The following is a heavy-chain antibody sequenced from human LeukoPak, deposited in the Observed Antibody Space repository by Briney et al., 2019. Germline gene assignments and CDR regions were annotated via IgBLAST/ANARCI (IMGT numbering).Heavy chain of an antibody. D-gene: IGHD2-2*01. V-gene: IGHV3-30*04. CDR2: ISYDGSNK. J-gene: IGHJ5*02. CDR1: GFTFSSYA. CDR3: ARGVVPAANPWFDP. Sequence: GGSLRLSCAASGFTFSSYAMHWARQAPGKGLEWVAVISYDGSNKYYADSVKGRFTISRDNSKNTLYLQMNSLRAEDTAVYYCARGVVPAANPWFDPWGQGTLVTVSS.